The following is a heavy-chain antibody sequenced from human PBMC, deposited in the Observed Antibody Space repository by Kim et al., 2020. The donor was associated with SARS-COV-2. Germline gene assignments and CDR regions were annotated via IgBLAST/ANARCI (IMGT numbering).Heavy chain of an antibody. V-gene: IGHV3-73*01. J-gene: IGHJ3*02. CDR2: IRSKANNYAT. CDR3: ARVPGTKLAFWDAFDI. D-gene: IGHD3-3*02. Sequence: GGSLRLSCAASGFSFSDSAMHWVRQASGKGLEWVGRIRSKANNYATTYAASVKGRFSISRDDSKNAAYLQMNSLKTEDTAVYFCARVPGTKLAFWDAFDIGGQGTMGHVSS. CDR1: GFSFSDSA.